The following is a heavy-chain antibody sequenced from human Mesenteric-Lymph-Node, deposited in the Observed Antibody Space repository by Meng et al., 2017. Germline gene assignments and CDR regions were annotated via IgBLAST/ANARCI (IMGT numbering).Heavy chain of an antibody. CDR2: IKQDGSEK. Sequence: GESLKISCAASGFTFSSYGMHWVRQAPGKGLEWVANIKQDGSEKYYVDSVKGRFTISRDNAKNSLYLQMNSLRAEDTAVYYCARDLDCSGGSCYFVPDAFDIWGQGTMVTVSS. CDR3: ARDLDCSGGSCYFVPDAFDI. D-gene: IGHD2-15*01. V-gene: IGHV3-7*01. CDR1: GFTFSSYG. J-gene: IGHJ3*02.